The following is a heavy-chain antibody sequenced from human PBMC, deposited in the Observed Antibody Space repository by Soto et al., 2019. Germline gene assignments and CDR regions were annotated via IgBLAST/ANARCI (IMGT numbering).Heavy chain of an antibody. D-gene: IGHD5-18*01. Sequence: GAPTLSGARSVCTVHDYPLSRFRHTTGKGLEWVSAIAFTGSATYYADCVKGRFTISRDNSKNIVYLQRNSLKGDDTALYYCVKEVETVRLVAFAFWGQGTQVTVSS. CDR1: VCTVHDYP. V-gene: IGHV3-23*01. CDR3: VKEVETVRLVAFAF. J-gene: IGHJ4*02. CDR2: IAFTGSAT.